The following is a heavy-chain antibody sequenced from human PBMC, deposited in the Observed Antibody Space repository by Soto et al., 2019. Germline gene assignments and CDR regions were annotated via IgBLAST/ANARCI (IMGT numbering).Heavy chain of an antibody. V-gene: IGHV3-23*01. Sequence: GGSLRPSCAASGFTFSSYAMREVRQAPGKGLEWVSSISCSGGSTYYADSVKGRFTISRDNSKNTLYLHMNSLRAEATAVYYCAKDLIAVADWGQGSPVTVSS. J-gene: IGHJ4*02. CDR3: AKDLIAVAD. D-gene: IGHD6-19*01. CDR2: ISCSGGST. CDR1: GFTFSSYA.